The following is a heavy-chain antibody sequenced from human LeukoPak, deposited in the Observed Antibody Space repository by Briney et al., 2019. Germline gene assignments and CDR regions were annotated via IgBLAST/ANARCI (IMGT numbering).Heavy chain of an antibody. J-gene: IGHJ3*02. D-gene: IGHD4-17*01. CDR1: GGSISSGVYS. Sequence: SETLSLTCAVSGGSISSGVYSWSWIRQPPGKGLEWIGYIYYSGNTYYYPSLRSRVSISVDTSKNQLSLKLNSVTAADTAVYFCARGDYGDYHDAFDIWGQGTMVTVSP. CDR3: ARGDYGDYHDAFDI. CDR2: IYYSGNT. V-gene: IGHV4-30-4*07.